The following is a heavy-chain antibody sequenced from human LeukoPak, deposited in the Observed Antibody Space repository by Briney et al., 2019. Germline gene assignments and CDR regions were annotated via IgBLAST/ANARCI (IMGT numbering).Heavy chain of an antibody. CDR3: AKERDTAMVTIDY. CDR2: IRYDGSNK. Sequence: GGSLRLSCAASGFTFSSYGMHWVRQAPGKGLEWVAFIRYDGSNKYYSDSVKGRFTISRDNSKNTLYLQMNSLRAEDTAVYYCAKERDTAMVTIDYWGQGSPVTLSA. D-gene: IGHD5-18*01. J-gene: IGHJ4*02. V-gene: IGHV3-30*02. CDR1: GFTFSSYG.